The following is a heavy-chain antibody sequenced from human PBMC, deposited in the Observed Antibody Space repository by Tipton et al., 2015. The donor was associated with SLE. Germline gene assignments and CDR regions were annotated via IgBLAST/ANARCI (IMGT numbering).Heavy chain of an antibody. CDR3: AKETVAGWRGFDY. V-gene: IGHV3-53*01. CDR1: GFTVSSNY. D-gene: IGHD6-19*01. J-gene: IGHJ4*02. CDR2: IYTSGST. Sequence: SLRLSCAASGFTVSSNYMTWVRQAPGKGLEWVSTIYTSGSTYYADSVKGRFTISRDNSKNVVYLQMNSLRAEDTAVYYCAKETVAGWRGFDYWGQGTLVTVSS.